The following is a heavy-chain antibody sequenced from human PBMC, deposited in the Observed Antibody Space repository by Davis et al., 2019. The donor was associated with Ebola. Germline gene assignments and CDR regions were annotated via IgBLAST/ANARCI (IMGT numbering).Heavy chain of an antibody. CDR3: ARVGYYYDSSGYYSAFDY. J-gene: IGHJ4*02. CDR1: GGTFSSYT. D-gene: IGHD3-22*01. Sequence: AASVKVSCKASGGTFSSYTISWVRQAPGQGLEWMGIINPSGGSTSYAQKFQGRVTMTRDTSTSTVYMELSSLRSEDTAVYYCARVGYYYDSSGYYSAFDYWGQGTLVTVSS. V-gene: IGHV1-46*01. CDR2: INPSGGST.